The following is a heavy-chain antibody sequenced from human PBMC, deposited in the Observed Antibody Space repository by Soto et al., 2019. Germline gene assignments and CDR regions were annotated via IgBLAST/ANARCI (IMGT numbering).Heavy chain of an antibody. Sequence: PSESMSLTSAAHNGSFTDYFWTWIRQSQGRGLEWIGEINHRGGATYNPSLRSRVTISIDTSKNHFSLSLRSLTAADTAVYYCVARGMTYNFLSGPHPFDPWGHGTLVTVSS. CDR3: VARGMTYNFLSGPHPFDP. CDR1: NGSFTDYF. CDR2: INHRGGA. V-gene: IGHV4-34*01. J-gene: IGHJ5*02. D-gene: IGHD3-3*01.